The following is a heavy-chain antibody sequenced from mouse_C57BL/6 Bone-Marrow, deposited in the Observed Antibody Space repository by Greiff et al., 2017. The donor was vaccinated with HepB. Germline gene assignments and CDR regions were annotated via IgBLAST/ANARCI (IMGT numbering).Heavy chain of an antibody. D-gene: IGHD1-1*01. CDR3: ASGGITTVVAPDY. J-gene: IGHJ2*01. CDR1: GYTFTSYD. V-gene: IGHV1-85*01. Sequence: VQLQQSGPELVKPGASVKVSCKASGYTFTSYDINWVKQRPGQGLEWIGWIYPRDGSTKYNEKFKGKATLTVDTSSSTAYMELHSLTSEDSAVYFCASGGITTVVAPDYWGQGTTLTVSS. CDR2: IYPRDGST.